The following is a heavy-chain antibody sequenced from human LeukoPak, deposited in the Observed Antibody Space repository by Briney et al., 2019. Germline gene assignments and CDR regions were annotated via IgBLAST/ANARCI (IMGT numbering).Heavy chain of an antibody. CDR3: AEGDPDAFDI. CDR2: INHSGST. J-gene: IGHJ3*02. V-gene: IGHV4-34*01. CDR1: GGSFSGYY. Sequence: SETLSLTCAVYGGSFSGYYWSWIRQPPGQGLEWVGEINHSGSTNYNPSLKSRVTISVDTSKNQFSLKLSSVTAADTAVYYCAEGDPDAFDIWGQGTMVTVSS. D-gene: IGHD3-16*01.